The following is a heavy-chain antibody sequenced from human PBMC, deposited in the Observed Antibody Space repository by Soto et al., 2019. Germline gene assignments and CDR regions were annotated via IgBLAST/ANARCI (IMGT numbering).Heavy chain of an antibody. Sequence: LSLTWYVGGGSIYTYYWAWIRQSPGKGLEWIGCISDGALTNYNPSLKSRVTFSVDTSKKQVSLKLSSVSDADTSIYFCAGYCRSSIYPEADYFGFEFWGRGTRFTVSS. D-gene: IGHD3-10*01. J-gene: IGHJ6*01. V-gene: IGHV4-59*12. CDR1: GGSIYTYY. CDR3: AGYCRSSIYPEADYFGFEF. CDR2: ISDGALT.